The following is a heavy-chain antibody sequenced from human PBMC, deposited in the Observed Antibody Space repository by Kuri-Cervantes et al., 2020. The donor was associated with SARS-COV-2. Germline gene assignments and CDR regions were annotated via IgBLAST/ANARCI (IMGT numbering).Heavy chain of an antibody. CDR1: GGSISSYY. D-gene: IGHD5-18*01. CDR3: ARSGYSYGPETQGAFDI. CDR2: IYHSGST. V-gene: IGHV4-59*05. Sequence: SETLSLTCTVSGGSISSYYWSWIRQPPGKGLEWIGSIYHSGSTYYNPSLKSRVTISVDTSKNQFSLKLSSVTAADTAVYYCARSGYSYGPETQGAFDIWGQGTMVTVSS. J-gene: IGHJ3*02.